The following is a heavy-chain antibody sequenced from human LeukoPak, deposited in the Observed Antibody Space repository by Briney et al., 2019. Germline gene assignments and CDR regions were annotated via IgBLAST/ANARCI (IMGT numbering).Heavy chain of an antibody. V-gene: IGHV1-18*01. CDR2: ISAYNGNT. CDR1: GYTFTTYG. J-gene: IGHJ6*03. CDR3: ARDRRAQRYYYYMDV. Sequence: ASVKVSCKASGYTFTTYGITWVRQAPGQGLEWMGWISAYNGNTNYAQKLQGRVTMTTDTSTRTAYMELRSLRSDDTAVYYCARDRRAQRYYYYMDVWGKGTTVTVSS.